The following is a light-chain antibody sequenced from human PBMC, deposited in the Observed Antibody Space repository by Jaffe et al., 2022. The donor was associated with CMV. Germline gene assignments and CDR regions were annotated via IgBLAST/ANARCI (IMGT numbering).Light chain of an antibody. CDR2: EVN. J-gene: IGLJ2*01. Sequence: QSALTQPPSASGSLGQSVTMSCTGTGGDIGAFNYVSWYQQYPGKPPKLLIYEVNKRRSGVPDRFSGSKSGNTASLTVSGLQSEDEADYYCCSYSNKNNLFGGGTKLTVL. CDR1: GGDIGAFNY. V-gene: IGLV2-8*01. CDR3: CSYSNKNNL.